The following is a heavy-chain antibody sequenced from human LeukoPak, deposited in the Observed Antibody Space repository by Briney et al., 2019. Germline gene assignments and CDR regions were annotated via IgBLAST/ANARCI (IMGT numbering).Heavy chain of an antibody. J-gene: IGHJ4*02. CDR1: GFTFSTYS. CDR3: VRGGYRGFDYEY. CDR2: ISPDSNYK. D-gene: IGHD5-12*01. V-gene: IGHV3-21*01. Sequence: SGGSLRLSCAASGFTFSTYSMNWLRLAPGKGLEWVSSISPDSNYKYYVDSVKGRFTISGDNAKSSLYLQMNSLRAEDTAVYYCVRGGYRGFDYEYWGQGTLVTVSS.